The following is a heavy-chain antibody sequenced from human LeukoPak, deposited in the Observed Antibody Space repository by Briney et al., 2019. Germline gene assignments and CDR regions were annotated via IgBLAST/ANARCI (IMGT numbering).Heavy chain of an antibody. J-gene: IGHJ3*01. D-gene: IGHD3-10*01. CDR1: GYTFNRYY. CDR3: ARDSHMVRGGSIDAFGF. CDR2: INPSGGGT. V-gene: IGHV1-46*02. Sequence: ASVKVSCKASGYTFNRYYAHWVRQAPGQGLEWMGIINPSGGGTRYAQKFQDRITMTWDTSTSTVYMELSSLRSEDTAVYYCARDSHMVRGGSIDAFGFWGQGTMVTVSS.